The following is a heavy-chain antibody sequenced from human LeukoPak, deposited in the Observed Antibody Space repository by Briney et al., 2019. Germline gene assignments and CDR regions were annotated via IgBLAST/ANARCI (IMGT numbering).Heavy chain of an antibody. CDR3: ARDLISGAYTFDY. J-gene: IGHJ4*02. D-gene: IGHD1-26*01. CDR1: GLTFSYYA. CDR2: ISGSGGNT. V-gene: IGHV3-23*01. Sequence: GGSLRLSCAASGLTFSYYAMSWVRQAPGRGLEWVSAISGSGGNTYYADSVRGRFTISRDNAKQSLYLQMNSLRDEDTGIYYCARDLISGAYTFDYWGQGTLVTVSS.